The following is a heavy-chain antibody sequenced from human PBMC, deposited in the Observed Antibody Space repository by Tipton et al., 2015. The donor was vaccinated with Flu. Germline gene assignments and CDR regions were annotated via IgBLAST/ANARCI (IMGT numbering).Heavy chain of an antibody. Sequence: SLRLSYEASGFSVRSNHLSWVRQAPGTGLECVSVIYAGGGSYYATSVRGRFTISRDNSRDTGYLQMNSLRADDTAVYYCVRVAPAAQTYGMDVWGQGTTVTVSS. D-gene: IGHD6-25*01. J-gene: IGHJ6*02. V-gene: IGHV3-53*01. CDR2: IYAGGGS. CDR1: GFSVRSNH. CDR3: VRVAPAAQTYGMDV.